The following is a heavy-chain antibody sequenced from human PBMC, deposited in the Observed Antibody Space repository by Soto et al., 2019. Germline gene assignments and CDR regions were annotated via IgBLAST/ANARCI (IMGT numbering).Heavy chain of an antibody. D-gene: IGHD3-3*01. V-gene: IGHV3-30*18. CDR2: ISYDGSNK. CDR3: AKDQDFDFWSTSGNFDY. J-gene: IGHJ4*02. CDR1: GFTFSSYG. Sequence: QVQLEESGGGVVQPGRSLRLSCAASGFTFSSYGMHWVRQAPGKGLEWVAVISYDGSNKYYADAVKGRFTISRDNSNNTLYLQMNSLRAEDTAVYYCAKDQDFDFWSTSGNFDYWGQGTLVTVSS.